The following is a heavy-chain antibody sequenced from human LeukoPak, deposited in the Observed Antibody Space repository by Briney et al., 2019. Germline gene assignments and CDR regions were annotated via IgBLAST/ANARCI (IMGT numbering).Heavy chain of an antibody. Sequence: GGSLRLSCVASGFTFSSHSMNWVRQAPGKGLEWVSCVSSSGATIYYADSVKGRFTISRDNAKNSLYLQMNSLRDEDTAVYYCARAFPYFDYWGQGTLVTVSS. CDR1: GFTFSSHS. J-gene: IGHJ4*02. CDR2: VSSSGATI. V-gene: IGHV3-48*02. CDR3: ARAFPYFDY.